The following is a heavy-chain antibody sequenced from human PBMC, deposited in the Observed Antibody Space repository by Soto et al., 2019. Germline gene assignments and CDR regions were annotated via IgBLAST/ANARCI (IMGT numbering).Heavy chain of an antibody. J-gene: IGHJ4*02. CDR3: AKVSESAAASHFDS. V-gene: IGHV3-23*01. CDR2: ISGSGGTT. Sequence: SGGSLRLSCAASGFTFSAYAMSWVRQAPGKGLAWVSVISGSGGTTYYADSVKGRFTISRDNSKNTLYVQMNSLRAEDTAVYYCAKVSESAAASHFDSWGQGTLVTVS. CDR1: GFTFSAYA. D-gene: IGHD6-13*01.